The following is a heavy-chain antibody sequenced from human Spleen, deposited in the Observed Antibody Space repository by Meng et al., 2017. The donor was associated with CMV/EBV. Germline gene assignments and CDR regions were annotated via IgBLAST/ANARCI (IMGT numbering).Heavy chain of an antibody. CDR2: ISAYNGNT. J-gene: IGHJ1*01. CDR1: GYTFTSYA. D-gene: IGHD6-13*01. CDR3: ARDQQLIPAEYFQH. Sequence: QVPLVQSGAAVKKPGASVKVSCKASGYTFTSYAMHWVRQAPGQGLEWMGWISAYNGNTIYAQKVQGRVTMTTDASTNTAYLELRSLRSDDTAVYYCARDQQLIPAEYFQHWGPGTLVTVSS. V-gene: IGHV1-18*01.